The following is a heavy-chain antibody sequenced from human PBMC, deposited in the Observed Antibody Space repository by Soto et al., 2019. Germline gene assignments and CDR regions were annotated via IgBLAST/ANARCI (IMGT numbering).Heavy chain of an antibody. CDR3: ARMRLTAGGLRFSFDY. D-gene: IGHD5-12*01. CDR2: IYHSGST. V-gene: IGHV4-4*02. Sequence: QVQLQESGPGLVKPSGTLSLTCAVSSGSISSSNWWSWVRQPPGKGLEWIGEIYHSGSTNYNPSLKSRVTISVDKSKNQFSLKLSSVAAADTAVYYCARMRLTAGGLRFSFDYWGQGTLVTVSS. J-gene: IGHJ4*02. CDR1: SGSISSSNW.